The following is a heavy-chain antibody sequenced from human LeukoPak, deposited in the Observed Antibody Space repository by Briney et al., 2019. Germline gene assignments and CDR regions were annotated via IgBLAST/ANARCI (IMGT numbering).Heavy chain of an antibody. CDR3: AKSFGSPYYFDY. CDR2: TSGSDAST. V-gene: IGHV3-23*01. CDR1: GFSLSTFA. J-gene: IGHJ4*02. Sequence: GGSLRLSCAASGFSLSTFAMSWVRQAPGTGLEWVSATSGSDASTYYADSVKGRFTISRDNSKNTLYLQMNSLRAEDTAVYYCAKSFGSPYYFDYWGQGTLVTVSS. D-gene: IGHD3-10*01.